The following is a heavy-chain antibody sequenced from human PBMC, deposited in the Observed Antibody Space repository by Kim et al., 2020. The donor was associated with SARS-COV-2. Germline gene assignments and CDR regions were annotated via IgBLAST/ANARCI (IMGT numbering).Heavy chain of an antibody. CDR1: GGSIRSSSYY. CDR2: MYYSGST. Sequence: SETLSLTCTVSGGSIRSSSYYWGWIRQPPGKGLEWIGSMYYSGSTYYNLSLKSQVTISLDTSKNKFSLKLSSVTAAGTAVYYCASHFGSSYYYGMDVWGQGTTVTVSS. J-gene: IGHJ6*02. D-gene: IGHD3-16*01. CDR3: ASHFGSSYYYGMDV. V-gene: IGHV4-39*01.